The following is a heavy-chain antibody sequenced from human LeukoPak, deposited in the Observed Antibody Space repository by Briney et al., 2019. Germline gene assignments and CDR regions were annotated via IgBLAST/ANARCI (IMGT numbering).Heavy chain of an antibody. J-gene: IGHJ4*02. CDR3: TRGYGSGPQLFDY. V-gene: IGHV3-49*04. Sequence: GGSLRLSCTASGFTFGDYAMSWVRQAPGKGLEWVGFIRSKAYGGTTEYAASVKGKFTISRDDSKSIAYLQMNSLKTEDTAVYYCTRGYGSGPQLFDYWGQGTLVTVSS. CDR2: IRSKAYGGTT. D-gene: IGHD3-10*01. CDR1: GFTFGDYA.